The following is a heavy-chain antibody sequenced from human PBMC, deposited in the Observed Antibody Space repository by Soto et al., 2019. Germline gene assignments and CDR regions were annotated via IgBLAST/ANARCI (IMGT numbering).Heavy chain of an antibody. V-gene: IGHV3-30*02. Sequence: GGSLRLSCAASGFTVSSYGMHWVRQAPGKGLEWVAVIWYDGSNKYYADSVKGRFTISRDNSKNTLYLQMNSLRAEDTAVYYCAKVGDDYYYFDYWGQGTLVTVSS. CDR2: IWYDGSNK. CDR3: AKVGDDYYYFDY. J-gene: IGHJ4*02. D-gene: IGHD3-16*01. CDR1: GFTVSSYG.